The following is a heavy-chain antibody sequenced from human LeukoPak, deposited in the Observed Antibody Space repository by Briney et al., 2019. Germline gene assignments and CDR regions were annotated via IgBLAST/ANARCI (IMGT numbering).Heavy chain of an antibody. D-gene: IGHD3-10*01. J-gene: IGHJ6*02. CDR1: GFTFSSYS. CDR3: ARDGPHYYGSGSYRFHWGMDV. Sequence: GGSLRLSCAASGFTFSSYSMNWVRQAPGKGLEWVSSISSSSSYIYYADSVKGRFTISRDNAKNSLYLQMNSLRAEDTAVYYCARDGPHYYGSGSYRFHWGMDVWGQGTTVTVSS. CDR2: ISSSSSYI. V-gene: IGHV3-21*01.